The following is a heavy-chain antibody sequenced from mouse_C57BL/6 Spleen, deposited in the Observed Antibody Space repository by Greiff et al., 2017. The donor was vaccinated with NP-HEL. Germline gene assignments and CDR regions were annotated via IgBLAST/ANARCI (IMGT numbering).Heavy chain of an antibody. CDR2: IDPSDSYT. V-gene: IGHV1-69*01. CDR1: GYTFTSYW. J-gene: IGHJ1*03. Sequence: QVQLQQPGAELVMPGASVKLSCKASGYTFTSYWMHWVKQRPGQGLEWIGEIDPSDSYTNYNQKFKGKSTLTVDKSSSTAYMQLSSLTSEDSAVYYCARRLYGSSWYFDVWGTGTTVTVSS. CDR3: ARRLYGSSWYFDV. D-gene: IGHD2-2*01.